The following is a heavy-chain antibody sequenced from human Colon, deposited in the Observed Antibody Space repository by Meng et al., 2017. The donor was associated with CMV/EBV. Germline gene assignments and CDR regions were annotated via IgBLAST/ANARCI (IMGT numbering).Heavy chain of an antibody. J-gene: IGHJ4*01. D-gene: IGHD2-15*01. Sequence: SAPTLVKPTQTLTLTCTFSGFSLSTDEVGVGWIRQPPGKALEWLALIYWNDDKRYSPSLKSRLTITQDTSKNQVVLTMTNMDPVDTATYYCAHLITGIRIFNFDYWGQGTLVTVSS. CDR1: GFSLSTDEVG. CDR2: IYWNDDK. V-gene: IGHV2-5*01. CDR3: AHLITGIRIFNFDY.